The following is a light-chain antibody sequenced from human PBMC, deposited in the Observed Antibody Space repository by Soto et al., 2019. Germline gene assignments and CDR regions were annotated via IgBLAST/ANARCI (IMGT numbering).Light chain of an antibody. CDR1: QSVRSTY. V-gene: IGKV3-20*01. J-gene: IGKJ5*01. CDR3: QQYDSSPRIT. Sequence: EIELTQSPGTLSLSPGERATLSCRASQSVRSTYLAWYQQKPGQAPRLLIFGASSRASGIPARFTGSGSGTDFTLTISRLEPEDFAVYYCQQYDSSPRITFGQGTRLEIK. CDR2: GAS.